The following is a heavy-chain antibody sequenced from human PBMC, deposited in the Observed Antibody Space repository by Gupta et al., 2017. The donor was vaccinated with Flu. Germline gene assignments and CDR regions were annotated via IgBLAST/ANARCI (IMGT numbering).Heavy chain of an antibody. V-gene: IGHV3-23*01. D-gene: IGHD1-26*01. J-gene: IGHJ4*02. CDR1: GFTFSRSV. CDR3: AKESYPIDY. CDR2: IYGNGADT. Sequence: EVQLLESGGALVQPGGSLRLYCAAAGFTFSRSVMSWVRQAPGKGLEWVSTIYGNGADTWYADSVKGRFTISRDNSRNTLYLQMNGLRADDTALYYCAKESYPIDYWGPGTLVTVSS.